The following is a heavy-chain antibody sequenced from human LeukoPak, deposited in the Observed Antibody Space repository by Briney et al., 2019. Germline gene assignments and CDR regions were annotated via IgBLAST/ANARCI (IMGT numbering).Heavy chain of an antibody. Sequence: SVKVSCXASGGTFSSYAISWVRQAHGQGLEWMGGIIPIFGTANYAQKFQGRVTITTDESTSTAYMELSSLRSEDTAVYYCARVRRDGYNAVDYWGQGTLVTVSS. D-gene: IGHD5-24*01. CDR3: ARVRRDGYNAVDY. CDR2: IIPIFGTA. J-gene: IGHJ4*02. CDR1: GGTFSSYA. V-gene: IGHV1-69*05.